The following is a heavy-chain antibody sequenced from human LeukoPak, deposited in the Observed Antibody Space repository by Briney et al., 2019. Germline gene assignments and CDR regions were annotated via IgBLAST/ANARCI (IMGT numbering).Heavy chain of an antibody. J-gene: IGHJ5*02. D-gene: IGHD5-12*01. CDR1: GVSITHY. CDR3: ARQWDIVATWGRWFDP. Sequence: SETLSLTCTVSGVSITHYWGWIRQPPGKGLEWIGSFYYSGNTYYNSSLESRVTISVDTSKNQFSLKLTSVTAADTAIYYCARQWDIVATWGRWFDPWGQGILVTVSS. CDR2: FYYSGNT. V-gene: IGHV4-39*01.